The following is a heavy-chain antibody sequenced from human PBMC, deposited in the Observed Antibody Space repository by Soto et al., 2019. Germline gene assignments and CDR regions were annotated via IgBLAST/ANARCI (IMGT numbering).Heavy chain of an antibody. CDR1: GGSISSSSYY. J-gene: IGHJ6*02. Sequence: SETLSLTCTVSGGSISSSSYYWGWIRQPPGKGLEWIGSIYYSGSTYYNPSLKSRVTISVDTSKNQFSLKLSSVTAADTAVYYCARDWNYVDYYYYGMDVWGQGTTVTVPS. CDR2: IYYSGST. V-gene: IGHV4-39*02. CDR3: ARDWNYVDYYYYGMDV. D-gene: IGHD1-7*01.